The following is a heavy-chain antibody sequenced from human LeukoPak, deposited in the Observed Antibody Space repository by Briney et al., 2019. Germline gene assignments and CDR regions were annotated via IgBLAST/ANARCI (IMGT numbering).Heavy chain of an antibody. CDR2: MNPNSGAT. CDR1: GYAFTGYY. D-gene: IGHD6-19*01. J-gene: IGHJ4*02. V-gene: IGHV1-2*02. Sequence: GASVKVSCKASGYAFTGYYMHWVRQAPGQGLEWMGWMNPNSGATNYAQKFQGRVTMTRDTSISTAYMELSRLRSDDTAVYFCARGIPVAGLGYWGQGTLVTVSS. CDR3: ARGIPVAGLGY.